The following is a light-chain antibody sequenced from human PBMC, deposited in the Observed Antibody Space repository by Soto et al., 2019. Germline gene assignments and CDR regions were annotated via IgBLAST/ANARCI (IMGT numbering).Light chain of an antibody. CDR1: SSDIGGYDV. Sequence: QCALTQPASVSGSPGQTITISCTRTSSDIGGYDVVSWYQQHPGKAPKLLIYEVAKRPSGVSNRFSGSKSGSTASLTVSGLQAEDEADYHCCSFAGGTTFWLFGGGTKLTV. J-gene: IGLJ3*02. V-gene: IGLV2-23*02. CDR3: CSFAGGTTFWL. CDR2: EVA.